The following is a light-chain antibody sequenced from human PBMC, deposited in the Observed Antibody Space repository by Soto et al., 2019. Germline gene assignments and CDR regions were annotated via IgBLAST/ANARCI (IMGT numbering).Light chain of an antibody. CDR1: QSISSS. J-gene: IGKJ5*01. V-gene: IGKV1-12*01. Sequence: DIQMTQSPSSVSASVGDRVTITCRASQSISSSLAWYQQKPGTVPKLLIYAASSLQSGVPSRFSGSGAGTEFTLSLTSLQPEDFGTYYCQQGDSFPITFAQGTRLEIK. CDR3: QQGDSFPIT. CDR2: AAS.